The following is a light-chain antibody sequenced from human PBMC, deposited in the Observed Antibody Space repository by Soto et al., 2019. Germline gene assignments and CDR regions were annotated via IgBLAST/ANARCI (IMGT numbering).Light chain of an antibody. CDR3: QQYRTYPWT. CDR2: WAS. V-gene: IGKV1-5*03. Sequence: DIQMTQSPSTLSASVGDRVTVTCRASQDITDSLAWYQQKPGKVPKLLIYWASTLESGVPSRFSGSESGTEFALTISSLQPDDFATYYCQQYRTYPWTFDQGTKVEIK. CDR1: QDITDS. J-gene: IGKJ1*01.